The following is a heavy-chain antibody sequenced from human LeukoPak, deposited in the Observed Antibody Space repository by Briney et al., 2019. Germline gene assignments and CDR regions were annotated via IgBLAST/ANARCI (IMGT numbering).Heavy chain of an antibody. V-gene: IGHV3-30*04. CDR3: TKGDGRTFGGKPDY. CDR2: ISDDGSNK. D-gene: IGHD4-23*01. Sequence: PGGSLRLSCAASGFTFSSYAMHWVRQAPGKGLEWVAVISDDGSNKYYGDSVKGRFTISRDNPKNTLYLQMNSLRAEDTAIYYCTKGDGRTFGGKPDYWGQGTLVTVS. CDR1: GFTFSSYA. J-gene: IGHJ4*02.